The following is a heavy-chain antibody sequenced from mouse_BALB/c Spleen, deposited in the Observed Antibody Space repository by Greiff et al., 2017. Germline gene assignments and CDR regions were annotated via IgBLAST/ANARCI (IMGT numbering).Heavy chain of an antibody. CDR3: ARGGTTVVARNYAMDY. J-gene: IGHJ4*01. CDR1: GFTFSSFG. D-gene: IGHD1-1*01. CDR2: ISSGSSTI. Sequence: EVKVVESGGGLVQPGGSRKLSCAASGFTFSSFGMHWVRQAPEKGLEWVAYISSGSSTIYYADTVKGRFTISRDNPKNTLFLQMTSLRSEDTAMYYCARGGTTVVARNYAMDYWGQGTSVTVSS. V-gene: IGHV5-17*02.